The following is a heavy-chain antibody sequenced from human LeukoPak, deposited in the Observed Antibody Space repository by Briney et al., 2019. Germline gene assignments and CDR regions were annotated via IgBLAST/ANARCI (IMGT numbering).Heavy chain of an antibody. CDR3: ARQASCSGINCYPFDY. CDR1: GGSISSDY. D-gene: IGHD2-2*01. V-gene: IGHV4-59*08. J-gene: IGHJ4*02. CDR2: ISYSGST. Sequence: SETLSLTCTVSGGSISSDYWSWIRQPPGKGLEWIGWISYSGSTTYNPSLKTRVTISLDTSKNQFSLKLSSVTAADTAVYYCARQASCSGINCYPFDYWGQGTLVTVSS.